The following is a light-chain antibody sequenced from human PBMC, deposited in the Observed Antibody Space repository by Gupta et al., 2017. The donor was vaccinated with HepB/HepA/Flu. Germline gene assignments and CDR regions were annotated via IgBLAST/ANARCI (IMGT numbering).Light chain of an antibody. CDR1: RTLVSTFKNDTY. V-gene: IGKV4-1*01. CDR2: WAS. CDR3: QQYDSAPTT. J-gene: IGKJ4*01. Sequence: DIVLTHSPDSLAVSLGERATIHCKSIRTLVSTFKNDTYLAWYQKKPGQSLKLLIYWASTRESGIPERFNGSGSGTDFTLTITSLHMEDVAVYYCQQYDSAPTTFGGGTTLEIK.